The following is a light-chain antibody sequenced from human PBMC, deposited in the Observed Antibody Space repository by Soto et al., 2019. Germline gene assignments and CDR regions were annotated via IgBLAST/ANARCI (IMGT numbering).Light chain of an antibody. CDR3: QSFDSSLNGVL. Sequence: QSVLTQPPSVSGAPGQRVTISCTGSSSNVGAGYDVHWYQQLPGTAPKVLIYGNSNRPSGVPDRFSGSKSGTSASLAITGLQAEDEADYYCQSFDSSLNGVLFGGGTQLTVL. CDR2: GNS. V-gene: IGLV1-40*01. J-gene: IGLJ3*02. CDR1: SSNVGAGYD.